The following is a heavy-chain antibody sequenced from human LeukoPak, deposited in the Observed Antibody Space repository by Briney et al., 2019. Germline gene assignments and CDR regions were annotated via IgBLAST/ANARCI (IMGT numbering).Heavy chain of an antibody. CDR1: GFTFSSYG. CDR2: IWYDGSNK. V-gene: IGHV3-33*01. J-gene: IGHJ4*02. CDR3: ARDQFGWWANY. D-gene: IGHD6-19*01. Sequence: SGGSLRLSCAASGFTFSSYGMHWVRQAPGKGLEWVAVIWYDGSNKYYADSVKGRFTISRDNAKNSLYLQMNSLRVEDTAVYYCARDQFGWWANYWGQGTLVTVSS.